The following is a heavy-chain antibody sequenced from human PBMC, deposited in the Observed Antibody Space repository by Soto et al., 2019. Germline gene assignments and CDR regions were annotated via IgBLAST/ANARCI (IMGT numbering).Heavy chain of an antibody. CDR1: GFTFSSYG. CDR2: IWYDGSNK. Sequence: QVQLVESGGGVVQPWRSLRLSCAASGFTFSSYGMHWVRQAPGKGLEWVAVIWYDGSNKYYADSVKGRFTISRDNSKNTLYLQMNSLRAEDTAVYYCARGDGYCTNGVCYTGFDYWGQGTLVTVSS. D-gene: IGHD2-8*01. V-gene: IGHV3-33*01. J-gene: IGHJ4*02. CDR3: ARGDGYCTNGVCYTGFDY.